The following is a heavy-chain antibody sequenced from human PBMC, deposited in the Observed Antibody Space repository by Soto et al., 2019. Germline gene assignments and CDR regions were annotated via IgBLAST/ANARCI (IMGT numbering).Heavy chain of an antibody. Sequence: QVQLQESGPGLVRPSQTLSLTCTVSGGSITNGDYYWNWIRQHPGKGLEWIGYINYRGTTFYNPSLKSRVFISVETSKNQFSLNLSSVTAADTAVYFCARDAPGEAPYWGQGTVVTVSS. V-gene: IGHV4-31*03. CDR2: INYRGTT. CDR1: GGSITNGDYY. CDR3: ARDAPGEAPY. J-gene: IGHJ4*02. D-gene: IGHD2-2*01.